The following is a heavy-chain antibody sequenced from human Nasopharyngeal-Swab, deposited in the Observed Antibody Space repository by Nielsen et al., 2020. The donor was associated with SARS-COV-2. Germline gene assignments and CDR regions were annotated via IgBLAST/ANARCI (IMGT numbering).Heavy chain of an antibody. CDR2: IYPGDSDT. Sequence: GESLKISCKGSGYSFTSYWIDWVRQMPGKGLEWMGIIYPGDSDTRYTSSFQGQVIISADKSNSTAYLQWSSLKASDTAKYYCARSGRFGGKGDFDYWGQGTLVTVSS. CDR3: ARSGRFGGKGDFDY. J-gene: IGHJ4*02. CDR1: GYSFTSYW. V-gene: IGHV5-51*01. D-gene: IGHD3-10*01.